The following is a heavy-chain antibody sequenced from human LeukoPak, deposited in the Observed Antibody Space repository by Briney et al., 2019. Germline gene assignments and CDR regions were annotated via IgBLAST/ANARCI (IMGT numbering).Heavy chain of an antibody. CDR3: VRGRIVVVPAAKKRYYMDV. CDR1: GGSISSSSYY. Sequence: SETLSLTCTVSGGSISSSSYYWGWIRQPPGKGLEWIGSIYYSGSTYYNPSLKGRVTISVDTSKNQFSLKLSSVTAADTAVYYCVRGRIVVVPAAKKRYYMDVWAKGPRSPPP. J-gene: IGHJ6*03. D-gene: IGHD2-2*01. CDR2: IYYSGST. V-gene: IGHV4-39*01.